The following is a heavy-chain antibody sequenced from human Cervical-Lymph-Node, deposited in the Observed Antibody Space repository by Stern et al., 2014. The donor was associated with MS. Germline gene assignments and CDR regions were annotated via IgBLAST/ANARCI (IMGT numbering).Heavy chain of an antibody. J-gene: IGHJ4*02. CDR3: AKDRGSGWSLDY. Sequence: QMQLVQSGGGVVQPGRSLRLSCAGSGFTFSTYGMHWVRRAQGKGLEWVALISNDGSKKYYVDSVKGRFTISRDNAKNTMYVQMNSLRDEDTAVYYCAKDRGSGWSLDYWGQGTLVTVSS. D-gene: IGHD6-19*01. CDR1: GFTFSTYG. CDR2: ISNDGSKK. V-gene: IGHV3-30*18.